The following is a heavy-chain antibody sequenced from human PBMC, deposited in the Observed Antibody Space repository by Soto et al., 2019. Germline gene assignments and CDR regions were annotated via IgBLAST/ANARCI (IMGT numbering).Heavy chain of an antibody. V-gene: IGHV3-30-3*02. CDR3: TKRRNVLRFLEWSSGMEV. Sequence: GGSLRLSCAASGFTFSSYAMHWVRQAPGKGLEWVAVISYDGSNKYYADSVKGRFTISRDNSKSTLYLQMNSLRVEDTAVYYCTKRRNVLRFLEWSSGMEVWGQGTTVTVSS. J-gene: IGHJ6*02. D-gene: IGHD3-3*01. CDR2: ISYDGSNK. CDR1: GFTFSSYA.